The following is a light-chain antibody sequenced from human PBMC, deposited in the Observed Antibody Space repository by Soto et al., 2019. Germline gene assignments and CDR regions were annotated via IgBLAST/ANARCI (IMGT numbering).Light chain of an antibody. CDR1: QSISVY. Sequence: EIVLTQSPATLSLSPGERATLSCRASQSISVYLAWYQQRPGQAPRLLIYDASKRAPGIPPRFGGGGSGTDFTLTISSLEPDDVAVYYCQQRSNWPLTFGGGTKVEV. J-gene: IGKJ4*01. CDR3: QQRSNWPLT. CDR2: DAS. V-gene: IGKV3-11*01.